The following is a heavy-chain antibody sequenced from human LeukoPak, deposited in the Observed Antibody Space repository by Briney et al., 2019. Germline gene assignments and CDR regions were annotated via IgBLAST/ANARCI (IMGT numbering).Heavy chain of an antibody. CDR3: ARRLFDYYDSSGDWFDP. J-gene: IGHJ5*02. CDR1: GGSINNGGYY. CDR2: IYYSGSS. V-gene: IGHV4-30-4*01. D-gene: IGHD3-22*01. Sequence: SQTLSLTCTVSGGSINNGGYYWSWIRQHPGKGLEWIGYIYYSGSSYYNPSLKSRVTISVDTSKNQFSLKLSSVTAADTAVYYCARRLFDYYDSSGDWFDPWGQGTLVTVSS.